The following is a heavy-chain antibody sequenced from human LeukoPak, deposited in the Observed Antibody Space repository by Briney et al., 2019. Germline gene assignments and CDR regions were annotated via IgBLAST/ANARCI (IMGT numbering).Heavy chain of an antibody. CDR1: GFTFSSYE. J-gene: IGHJ5*02. D-gene: IGHD2-2*01. CDR2: ISSSGSTI. CDR3: ARDAVYCSSTSCYGRYNWFDP. Sequence: GGSLRLSCAASGFTFSSYEMNWVRQAPGKGPEWVSYISSSGSTIYYADSVKGRFTISRDNAKNSLYLQMNSLRAEDTAVYYCARDAVYCSSTSCYGRYNWFDPWGQGTLVTVSS. V-gene: IGHV3-48*03.